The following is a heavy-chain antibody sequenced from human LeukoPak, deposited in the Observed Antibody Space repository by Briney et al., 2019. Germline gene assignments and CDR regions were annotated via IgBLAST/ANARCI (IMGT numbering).Heavy chain of an antibody. Sequence: PSETLSLTCAVYGGSFSGYYWSWIRQPPGKGLEWIGEINHSGSTNYNPSLKSRVTISVDTSKNQFSLKLSSVTAADTAVYYCARVRGSYYYDSSGYIDYWGQGTLVTVSS. CDR3: ARVRGSYYYDSSGYIDY. V-gene: IGHV4-34*09. CDR1: GGSFSGYY. J-gene: IGHJ4*02. CDR2: INHSGST. D-gene: IGHD3-22*01.